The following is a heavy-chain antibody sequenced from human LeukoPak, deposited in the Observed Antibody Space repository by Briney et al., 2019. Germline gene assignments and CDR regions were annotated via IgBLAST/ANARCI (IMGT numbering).Heavy chain of an antibody. J-gene: IGHJ6*02. CDR2: MNPNSGNT. CDR3: ARGYSRESYYYYYGMDV. D-gene: IGHD2-21*01. Sequence: ASVKVSCKASGYTFTSYDINWVRQATGQGLEWMGWMNPNSGNTGYAQKFQGRVTMTRNTSISTAYMELSSLRSEDTAVYYCARGYSRESYYYYYGMDVWGRGTTVTVSS. V-gene: IGHV1-8*01. CDR1: GYTFTSYD.